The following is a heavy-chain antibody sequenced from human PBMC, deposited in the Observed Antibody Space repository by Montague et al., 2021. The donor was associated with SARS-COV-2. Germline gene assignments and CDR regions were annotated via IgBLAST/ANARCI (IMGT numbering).Heavy chain of an antibody. CDR3: ARGVFTVGVTSFDY. D-gene: IGHD1-26*01. J-gene: IGHJ4*02. V-gene: IGHV4-34*01. CDR1: GGSFSGFY. Sequence: SETLSLTCAVSGGSFSGFYWTWIRQPPGKGLEWVGEIHHSGSATYNPSLESRVSMTVDTSKKEFSLRLYSVTGADTAVYFCARGVFTVGVTSFDYWGQGSLVTDSS. CDR2: IHHSGSA.